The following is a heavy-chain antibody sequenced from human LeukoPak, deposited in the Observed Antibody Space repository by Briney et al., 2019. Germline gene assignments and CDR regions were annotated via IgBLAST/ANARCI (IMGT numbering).Heavy chain of an antibody. V-gene: IGHV3-7*01. D-gene: IGHD5-18*01. CDR1: GITFSSYW. J-gene: IGHJ6*02. CDR3: ARGGSNSYGYDYYYGMDV. CDR2: IKQEGSEK. Sequence: GGSLRLSCAASGITFSSYWMSWVRQAPGKGLEWVANIKQEGSEKYYVDSVKGRFTISRDNGKNSLYLLMNSLRAEDTAVYYCARGGSNSYGYDYYYGMDVWGQGTTVTVSS.